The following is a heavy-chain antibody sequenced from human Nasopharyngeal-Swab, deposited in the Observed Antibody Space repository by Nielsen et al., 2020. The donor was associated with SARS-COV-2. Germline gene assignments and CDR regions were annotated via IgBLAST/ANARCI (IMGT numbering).Heavy chain of an antibody. V-gene: IGHV4-4*02. Sequence: SETLSLTCAVSGGSISSSNWWSWVRQPPGKGLEWIGEIYHSGSTNYNPSLKSRVTISVDKSKNQFSLKLSSVTAADTAVYYCARGGFMTTRGGRFDYWGQGTLVTVSS. CDR3: ARGGFMTTRGGRFDY. J-gene: IGHJ4*02. CDR2: IYHSGST. D-gene: IGHD3-16*01. CDR1: GGSISSSNW.